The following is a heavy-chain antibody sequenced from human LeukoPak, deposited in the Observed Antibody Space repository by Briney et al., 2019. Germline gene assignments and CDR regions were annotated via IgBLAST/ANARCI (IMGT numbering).Heavy chain of an antibody. CDR2: IYYSGST. J-gene: IGHJ4*02. Sequence: SETLSLTCIVSGCSISSGCYYWSWIRKHPGKGLEWIGYIYYSGSTYYNPPLKSRVTISVDTSKNQFSLKQSSVTAADTAVYYCACGTGYYFDYWGQGTLVTVSS. CDR1: GCSISSGCYY. CDR3: ACGTGYYFDY. D-gene: IGHD1-14*01. V-gene: IGHV4-31*03.